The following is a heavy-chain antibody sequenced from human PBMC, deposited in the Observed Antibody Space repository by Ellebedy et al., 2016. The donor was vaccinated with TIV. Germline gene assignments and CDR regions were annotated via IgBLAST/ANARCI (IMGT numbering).Heavy chain of an antibody. CDR3: ARDLGSGRYPGH. D-gene: IGHD3-10*01. CDR2: INHSGDS. J-gene: IGHJ4*02. CDR1: GGSFSGYY. Sequence: SETLSLXCAVSGGSFSGYYWTWIRQAPGKGLEWIGEINHSGDSNYNPSLKSRVTISVDTSRNQFSLRLRSVTAADTAVYYCARDLGSGRYPGHWGQGTLVTVSS. V-gene: IGHV4-34*01.